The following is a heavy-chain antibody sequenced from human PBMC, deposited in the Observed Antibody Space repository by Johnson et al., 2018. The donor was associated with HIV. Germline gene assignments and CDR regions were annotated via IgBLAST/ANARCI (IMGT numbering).Heavy chain of an antibody. D-gene: IGHD1-14*01. CDR2: ISGSGGST. J-gene: IGHJ3*02. V-gene: IGHV3-23*04. CDR3: AKGGPGFYAFDI. Sequence: EVQLVESGGGVVRPGGSLRLSCAASGFTFSSYAMSWVRQAPGKGLEWVSAISGSGGSTYYADSVKGRFTISRYNSKNTLYLQMNSLRAEDTAVYYCAKGGPGFYAFDIWGQGTMVTVSS. CDR1: GFTFSSYA.